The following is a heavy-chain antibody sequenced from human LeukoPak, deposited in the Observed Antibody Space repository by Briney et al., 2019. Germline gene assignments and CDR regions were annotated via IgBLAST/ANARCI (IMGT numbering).Heavy chain of an antibody. J-gene: IGHJ4*02. CDR2: FDPEDGET. V-gene: IGHV1-24*01. D-gene: IGHD6-19*01. CDR1: GYTLTELS. Sequence: ASVKVSCKVSGYTLTELSMHWVRQAPGKGLEWMGGFDPEDGETIYAQKFQGRVTMTEDTSTDTAYIELSSLRSEDTAVYYCATITPLAVAGTFDYWGQGTLVTVSS. CDR3: ATITPLAVAGTFDY.